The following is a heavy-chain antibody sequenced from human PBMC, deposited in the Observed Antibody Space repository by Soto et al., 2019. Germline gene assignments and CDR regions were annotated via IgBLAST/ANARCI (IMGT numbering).Heavy chain of an antibody. D-gene: IGHD6-6*01. CDR1: GFTFSDYY. J-gene: IGHJ4*02. Sequence: LRLSCAASGFTFSDYYMSWIRQAPGKGLEWVSYISNSGRTLYYADSMKGRFTISRDNARNSLFLQMNSLRSDDTAVYYCARDLVAVSGGVYSSSSGGYFFDFWGQGTLVTVSS. V-gene: IGHV3-11*01. CDR3: ARDLVAVSGGVYSSSSGGYFFDF. CDR2: ISNSGRTL.